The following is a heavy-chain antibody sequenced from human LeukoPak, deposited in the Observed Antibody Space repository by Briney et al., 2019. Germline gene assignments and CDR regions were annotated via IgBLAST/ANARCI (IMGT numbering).Heavy chain of an antibody. D-gene: IGHD5-24*01. J-gene: IGHJ4*02. V-gene: IGHV3-21*01. CDR3: ARSDGGFDY. CDR1: GFTFGSFS. CDR2: ISSSGTYI. Sequence: GGSLRLSCAASGFTFGSFSMTWVRQAPGKGLEWVSTISSSGTYIYYADSVKGRFTISRDNAKNSLYLQMNSLRAEDTAVYYCARSDGGFDYWGQGTLVTVSA.